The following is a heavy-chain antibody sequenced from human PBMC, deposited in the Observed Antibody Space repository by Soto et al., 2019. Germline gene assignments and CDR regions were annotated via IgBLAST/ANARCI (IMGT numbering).Heavy chain of an antibody. CDR2: IYYSGST. D-gene: IGHD3-16*02. Sequence: SETLSLTCTVSGGSISSYYWSWLRQPPGKGLEWIGYIYYSGSTNYNPSLKSRVTISVDTSKNQFSLKLSSVTAADTAVYYCARLGDDYIWGSYRPFDYWGQGTLVTVSS. V-gene: IGHV4-59*08. J-gene: IGHJ4*02. CDR3: ARLGDDYIWGSYRPFDY. CDR1: GGSISSYY.